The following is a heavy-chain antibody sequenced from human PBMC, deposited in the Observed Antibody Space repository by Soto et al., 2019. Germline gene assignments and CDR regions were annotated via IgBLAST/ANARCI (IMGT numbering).Heavy chain of an antibody. J-gene: IGHJ4*02. CDR2: IYWYDDK. CDR1: GFSLSTNGVG. CDR3: AHRLGYSGSYGPIFDY. Sequence: QITLKESGPTLVKPTQTLTLTCTFSGFSLSTNGVGVGWIRQPPGKALEWLALIYWYDDKRYSPSLKSRLTIPKDTSKNQVVLTMTSMDPVDTATYYCAHRLGYSGSYGPIFDYWGQGTLVTVSS. V-gene: IGHV2-5*01. D-gene: IGHD1-26*01.